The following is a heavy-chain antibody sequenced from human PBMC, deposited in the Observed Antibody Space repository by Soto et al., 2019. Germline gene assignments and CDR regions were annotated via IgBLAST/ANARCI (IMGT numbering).Heavy chain of an antibody. CDR1: GFAFSYAW. CDR2: IISKIDGGTT. D-gene: IGHD2-2*01. V-gene: IGHV3-15*01. CDR3: AAGTGRTDFDY. J-gene: IGHJ4*02. Sequence: GGSLRLSCTASGFAFSYAWMIWVRQAPGKGLEWVGRIISKIDGGTTDYTAPVKDRFFMSRDDSINTLYLQMNNLKTEDTAVYYCAAGTGRTDFDYWGQGTLVTVSS.